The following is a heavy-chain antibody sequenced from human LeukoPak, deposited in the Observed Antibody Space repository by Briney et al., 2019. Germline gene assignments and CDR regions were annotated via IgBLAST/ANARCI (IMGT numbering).Heavy chain of an antibody. J-gene: IGHJ4*02. Sequence: GGSLRLSCAASGFTFSSYAMSWVRQAPGKGLEWVSAISGSGGSTYYAGSVKGRFTISRDNSKNTLYLQMNSLRAEDTAVYYCAKQSLYYGDYVEYYFDYWGQGTLVTVSS. D-gene: IGHD4-17*01. CDR1: GFTFSSYA. CDR3: AKQSLYYGDYVEYYFDY. V-gene: IGHV3-23*01. CDR2: ISGSGGST.